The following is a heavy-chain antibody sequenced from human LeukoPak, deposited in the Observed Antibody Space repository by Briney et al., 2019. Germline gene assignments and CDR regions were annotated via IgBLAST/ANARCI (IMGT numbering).Heavy chain of an antibody. D-gene: IGHD6-19*01. CDR2: INPADGYT. CDR3: ARPHDTGVGASGSGWSYFDF. J-gene: IGHJ4*02. CDR1: GYRFTNYW. V-gene: IGHV5-51*01. Sequence: GESLKISCKGSGYRFTNYWIGWVRHMPGKGLEWMGIINPADGYTRYSPSFQGQVTISADTSIFTAYLQWSCLKASDTAIYYCARPHDTGVGASGSGWSYFDFWGQGTLITVSS.